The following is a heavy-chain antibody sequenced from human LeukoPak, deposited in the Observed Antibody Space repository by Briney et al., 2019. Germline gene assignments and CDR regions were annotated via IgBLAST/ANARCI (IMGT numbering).Heavy chain of an antibody. J-gene: IGHJ6*03. D-gene: IGHD2-2*01. V-gene: IGHV3-7*01. CDR1: GFTFSSYW. CDR2: IKQDGSEK. CDR3: AREIISIVVVPAAKTDYYYMDV. Sequence: PGGSLRLSCAASGFTFSSYWMSWVRQAPGMGLEWVANIKQDGSEKYYVDSVKGRFTISRDNAKNSLYLQMNSLRAEDTAVYYCAREIISIVVVPAAKTDYYYMDVWGKGTTVTVSS.